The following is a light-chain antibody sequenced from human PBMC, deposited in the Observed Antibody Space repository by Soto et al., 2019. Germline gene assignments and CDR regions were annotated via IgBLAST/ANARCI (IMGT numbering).Light chain of an antibody. J-gene: IGKJ1*01. CDR1: QSVSSN. V-gene: IGKV3-15*01. CDR3: QRYNNWPPGT. Sequence: EIVMTQSPATLSVSPGERATLSCRASQSVSSNLAWYQQKPGQAPRLLIYGASTRATGIPARFSGSRSGTVFTLSISSLQYQDFAVYYCQRYNNWPPGTFGQGTKVELK. CDR2: GAS.